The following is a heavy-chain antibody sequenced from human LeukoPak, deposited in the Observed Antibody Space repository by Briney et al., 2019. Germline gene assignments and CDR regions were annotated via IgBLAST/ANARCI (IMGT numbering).Heavy chain of an antibody. J-gene: IGHJ4*02. D-gene: IGHD6-19*01. CDR1: GFTFSAYA. CDR3: AREGQWLDNFDY. CDR2: ISGSGGST. V-gene: IGHV3-23*01. Sequence: GGSLRLSCAASGFTFSAYAMSWVRQAPGKGLEWVSGISGSGGSTFYADSVKGRFTISRDNSKNTLYLQMNSLRAEDTAVYYCAREGQWLDNFDYWGQGTLVTVSS.